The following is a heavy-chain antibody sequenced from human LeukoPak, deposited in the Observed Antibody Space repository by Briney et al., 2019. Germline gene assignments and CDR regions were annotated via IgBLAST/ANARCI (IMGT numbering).Heavy chain of an antibody. V-gene: IGHV4-4*07. CDR3: ARVYLSFDY. D-gene: IGHD3-16*02. J-gene: IGHJ4*02. CDR1: GGSISGYY. CDR2: IYTGGNT. Sequence: SETLSLTCTVSGGSISGYYWSWIRQPAGKGLEWIGRIYTGGNTNYNPSLKSRVTISVDTSKNQFFLKLSSVTPADTAVYYCARVYLSFDYWGQGTLVTVSS.